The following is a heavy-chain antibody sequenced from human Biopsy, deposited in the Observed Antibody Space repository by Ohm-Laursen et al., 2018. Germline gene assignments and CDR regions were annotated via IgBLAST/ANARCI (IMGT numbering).Heavy chain of an antibody. J-gene: IGHJ4*02. D-gene: IGHD3-22*01. CDR3: AKDWTSQHYYDTMDDY. CDR1: GFNFDTYA. V-gene: IGHV3-23*01. CDR2: ISPSSAYT. Sequence: SLRLSCAASGFNFDTYAMSWVRQAPGRGLECVSIISPSSAYTYYGDSVKGRFTISRDNSRNILYLQMNSLRAEDTAIYYCAKDWTSQHYYDTMDDYWGQGTLVTVSS.